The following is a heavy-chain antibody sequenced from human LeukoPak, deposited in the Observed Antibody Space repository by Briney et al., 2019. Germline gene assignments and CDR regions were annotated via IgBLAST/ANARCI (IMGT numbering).Heavy chain of an antibody. V-gene: IGHV1-46*01. J-gene: IGHJ4*02. CDR2: INPSGGST. CDR3: ARSDHFWRGYYVH. CDR1: GYTFTSYY. D-gene: IGHD3-3*02. Sequence: WASVKVSCKASGYTFTSYYMHWVRQAPGQGLEWMGLINPSGGSTSYAQKFQGRVTMTRDTSTSTVYMELSSLRSEDTAVYYCARSDHFWRGYYVHWGQGTLVTVSS.